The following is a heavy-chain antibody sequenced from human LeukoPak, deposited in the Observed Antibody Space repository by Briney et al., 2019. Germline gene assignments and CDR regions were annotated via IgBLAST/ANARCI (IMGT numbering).Heavy chain of an antibody. D-gene: IGHD6-19*01. V-gene: IGHV4-59*01. CDR1: GGSISSYY. J-gene: IGHJ4*02. Sequence: SETLSLTCTVSGGSISSYYWSWIRQPPGKGLEWIGYIYYSGSTNYNPSLKSRVTISVDTSKNQFSLKLSSVTAADTAVYYCASGVAGTDYFDYWGRGTLVTVSS. CDR3: ASGVAGTDYFDY. CDR2: IYYSGST.